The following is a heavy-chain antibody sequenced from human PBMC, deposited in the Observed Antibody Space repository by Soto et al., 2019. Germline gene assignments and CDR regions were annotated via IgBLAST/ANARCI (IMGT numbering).Heavy chain of an antibody. V-gene: IGHV1-18*01. CDR2: ISAYNGNT. J-gene: IGHJ1*01. D-gene: IGHD6-19*01. CDR1: GCTFTSYG. CDR3: ARGGRISSGPEYFQH. Sequence: VASVKVSCKASGCTFTSYGISWVRQAPGQGLEWMGWISAYNGNTNYAQKLQGRVTMTTDTSTSTAYMELRSLRSDDTAVYYCARGGRISSGPEYFQHWGQGTLVTVSS.